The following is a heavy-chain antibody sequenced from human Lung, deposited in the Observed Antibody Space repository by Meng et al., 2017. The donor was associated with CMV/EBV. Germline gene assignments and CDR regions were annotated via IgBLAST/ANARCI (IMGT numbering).Heavy chain of an antibody. CDR2: IYRSGST. J-gene: IGHJ4*02. Sequence: GSXRLSCAVSGVSISTDNWWSWVRQPPGKGLEWIGEIYRSGSTNYSPSLKSRVTISIDRSKNQFSLRLTSVTAADTAVYYCAKEWLDATTGQFDYWGQGTLVTVSS. CDR3: AKEWLDATTGQFDY. D-gene: IGHD1-26*01. V-gene: IGHV4-4*02. CDR1: GVSISTDNW.